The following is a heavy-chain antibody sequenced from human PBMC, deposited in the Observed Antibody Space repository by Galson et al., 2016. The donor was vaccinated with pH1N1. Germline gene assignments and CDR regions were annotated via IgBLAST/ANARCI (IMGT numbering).Heavy chain of an antibody. CDR1: GGSISTYY. CDR2: IHHSGST. D-gene: IGHD3-10*01. J-gene: IGHJ5*02. V-gene: IGHV4-59*01. Sequence: ETLSLTCTVSGGSISTYYWSWIRQPPGKGLEWIGFIHHSGSTKYNPSLEHRVTISVDTSKNQFSLWLGSVTAADTAVYYCARESHGSGRNNWFDPWGQGALVTVSS. CDR3: ARESHGSGRNNWFDP.